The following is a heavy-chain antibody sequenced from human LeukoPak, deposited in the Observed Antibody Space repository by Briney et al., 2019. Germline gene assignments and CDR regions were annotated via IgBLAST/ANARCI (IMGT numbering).Heavy chain of an antibody. CDR3: AKDLLYNWNYGGYFDY. CDR2: ISGSGGST. CDR1: GFIFSSYA. D-gene: IGHD1-7*01. Sequence: GGSLRLSCAASGFIFSSYAMSWVRQAPGKGLEWVSAISGSGGSTYYADSVKGRFTISRDNSKNTLYLQMNSLRAEDTAVYYCAKDLLYNWNYGGYFDYWGQGTLVTVSS. J-gene: IGHJ4*02. V-gene: IGHV3-23*01.